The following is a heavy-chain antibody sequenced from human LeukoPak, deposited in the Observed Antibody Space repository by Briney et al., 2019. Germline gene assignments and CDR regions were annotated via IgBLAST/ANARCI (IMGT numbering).Heavy chain of an antibody. CDR2: IYSGGST. CDR3: ARDSDYGSGSWGYFDY. V-gene: IGHV3-66*01. CDR1: GFTLSTYA. D-gene: IGHD3-10*01. Sequence: GGSLRLSCAASGFTLSTYAMSWVRQAPGKGLEWVSVIYSGGSTYYADSVKGRFTISRDNSKNTLYLQMNSLRAEDTAVYYCARDSDYGSGSWGYFDYWGQGTLVTVSS. J-gene: IGHJ4*02.